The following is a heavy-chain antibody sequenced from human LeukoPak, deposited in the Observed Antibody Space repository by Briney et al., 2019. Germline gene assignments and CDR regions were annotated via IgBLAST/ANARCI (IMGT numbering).Heavy chain of an antibody. CDR3: ASNYCSGGSCYFDY. J-gene: IGHJ4*02. CDR2: IYHSGST. CDR1: GYPISRGYS. V-gene: IGHV4-38-2*02. D-gene: IGHD2-15*01. Sequence: SETLSLTCTVSGYPISRGYSWGWIRQPPGKGLDWMGRIYHSGSTYYSPCLKSRVTISVDTSKNQFSLKLRSVTAADTAVYYCASNYCSGGSCYFDYWGQGTLVTVSS.